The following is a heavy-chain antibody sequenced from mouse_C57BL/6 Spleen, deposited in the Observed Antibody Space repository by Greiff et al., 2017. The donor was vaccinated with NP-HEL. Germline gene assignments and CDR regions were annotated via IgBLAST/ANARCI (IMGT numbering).Heavy chain of an antibody. J-gene: IGHJ1*03. CDR1: GFTFSDYG. D-gene: IGHD1-1*01. V-gene: IGHV5-17*01. Sequence: EVKLVESGGGLVKPGGSLKLSCAASGFTFSDYGMHWVRQAPEKGLEWVAYISSGSSTIYYADTVKGRFTISRDNAKNTLFLQMTSLRSEDTAMYYCAMPPYYYGSSYGYFDVWGTGTTVTVSS. CDR3: AMPPYYYGSSYGYFDV. CDR2: ISSGSSTI.